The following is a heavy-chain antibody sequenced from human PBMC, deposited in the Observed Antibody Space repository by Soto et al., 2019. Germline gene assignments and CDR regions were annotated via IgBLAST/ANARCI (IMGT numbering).Heavy chain of an antibody. V-gene: IGHV4-34*01. CDR2: MSHSGGT. D-gene: IGHD1-1*01. Sequence: QVQLQQWGAGLLKPSETLSLTCAVYGGFVSSGSYYWSWIRQPPGKGLEWIGEMSHSGGTHFNPCLKSRVTISVDTAKNPFSLKMSAVSAADTALYYCARVERGTATTVVDAFDIWGPGTMVTVSS. CDR3: ARVERGTATTVVDAFDI. J-gene: IGHJ3*02. CDR1: GGFVSSGSYY.